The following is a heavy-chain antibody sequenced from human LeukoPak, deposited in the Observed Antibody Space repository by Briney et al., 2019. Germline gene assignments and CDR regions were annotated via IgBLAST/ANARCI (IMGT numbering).Heavy chain of an antibody. Sequence: SETLSLTCTVSGGSISSSSYYWGWIRQPPGKGLEWIGSIYYSGSTYYNPSLKSRVTISVDTSKNQFSLKLSSVTAADTAVYYCARETATRSYYYYYYMDVWGKGTTVTISS. CDR1: GGSISSSSYY. J-gene: IGHJ6*03. V-gene: IGHV4-39*02. CDR2: IYYSGST. D-gene: IGHD1-1*01. CDR3: ARETATRSYYYYYYMDV.